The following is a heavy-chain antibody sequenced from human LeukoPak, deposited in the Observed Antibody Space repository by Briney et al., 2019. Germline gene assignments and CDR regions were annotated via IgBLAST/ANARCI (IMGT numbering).Heavy chain of an antibody. J-gene: IGHJ4*02. D-gene: IGHD3-22*01. V-gene: IGHV3-66*01. Sequence: GGSLRLSCAASGFTVSSNYMIWVRQAPGKGLEWVSVIYSGGSTYYADSVKGRFTISRENSKNTLYLQMNSLRAEDTAVYYCAKLLATDYDSSGRPPDYWGQGTLVTVSS. CDR2: IYSGGST. CDR3: AKLLATDYDSSGRPPDY. CDR1: GFTVSSNY.